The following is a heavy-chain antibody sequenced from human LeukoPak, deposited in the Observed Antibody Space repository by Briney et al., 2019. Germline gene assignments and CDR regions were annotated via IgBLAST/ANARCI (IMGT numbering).Heavy chain of an antibody. CDR2: INPNSGDT. D-gene: IGHD5-18*01. CDR3: AREGSGYTYGRGSYFDY. Sequence: ASVKVSCKASGYTLTVYYILWVRQAPGQGLEWMGRINPNSGDTNFAQKFQGRVTMTRDTSISTAYMDLSGLRPDDTAVYYCAREGSGYTYGRGSYFDYWGHGILVTVPS. J-gene: IGHJ4*01. V-gene: IGHV1-2*06. CDR1: GYTLTVYY.